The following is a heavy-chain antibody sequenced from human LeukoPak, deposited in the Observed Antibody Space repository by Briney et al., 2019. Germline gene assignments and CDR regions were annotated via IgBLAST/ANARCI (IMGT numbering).Heavy chain of an antibody. D-gene: IGHD2/OR15-2a*01. V-gene: IGHV5-10-1*01. Sequence: GESLKISCKGSGYSFTSYWNSWVRQMPGKGLEWMGRIDPSDSYTNYSPSFQGHVTISADKSISTAYLQWSSLKASDTAMYYCARLERGRRSMYYFDYWGQGTLVTVSS. J-gene: IGHJ4*02. CDR1: GYSFTSYW. CDR2: IDPSDSYT. CDR3: ARLERGRRSMYYFDY.